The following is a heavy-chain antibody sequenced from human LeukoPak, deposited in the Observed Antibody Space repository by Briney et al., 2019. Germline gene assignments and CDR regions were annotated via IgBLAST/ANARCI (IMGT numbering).Heavy chain of an antibody. Sequence: PSQTLSLTCAISGDTVSSNSAAWHWIRQSPSRGLEWLGRTYYRSKWYNDYAVSVKSRITINPDTSKNQFSLQLNSVTPEDTAVYYCARGVWSVATTYYWYFDLWGRGTLVTVSS. D-gene: IGHD5-12*01. J-gene: IGHJ2*01. CDR1: GDTVSSNSAA. V-gene: IGHV6-1*01. CDR2: TYYRSKWYN. CDR3: ARGVWSVATTYYWYFDL.